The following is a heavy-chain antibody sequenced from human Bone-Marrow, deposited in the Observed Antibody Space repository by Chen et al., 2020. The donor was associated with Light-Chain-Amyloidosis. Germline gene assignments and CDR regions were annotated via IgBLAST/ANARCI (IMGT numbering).Heavy chain of an antibody. Sequence: QVQLQESGPGLVKPSQTLSLTCTVSGGSISSGDYYWSWIRQPAGKGLEWIGRIYTSGSTNYNPSLKSRVTMSVDTSKNQFSLKLSSVTAADTAVYYCARSSSSWYEEYYYYYYYMDVWGKGTTVTVSS. CDR2: IYTSGST. V-gene: IGHV4-61*02. J-gene: IGHJ6*03. CDR1: GGSISSGDYY. D-gene: IGHD6-13*01. CDR3: ARSSSSWYEEYYYYYYYMDV.